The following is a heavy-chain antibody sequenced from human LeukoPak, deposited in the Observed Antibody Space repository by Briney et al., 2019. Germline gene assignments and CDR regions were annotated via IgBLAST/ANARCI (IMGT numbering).Heavy chain of an antibody. J-gene: IGHJ5*02. CDR2: VISHSGGT. V-gene: IGHV1-2*06. CDR3: AGAGAIAAAGTGPNWFDP. CDR1: GYTFSGYN. D-gene: IGHD6-13*01. Sequence: ASVKVSCKASGYTFSGYNMHWVRQAPGQGLEWMGRVISHSGGTNYAPRFQGRVTMTRDTSTSTAYMELSRLKSDDTAVYYCAGAGAIAAAGTGPNWFDPWGQGTLVTVSS.